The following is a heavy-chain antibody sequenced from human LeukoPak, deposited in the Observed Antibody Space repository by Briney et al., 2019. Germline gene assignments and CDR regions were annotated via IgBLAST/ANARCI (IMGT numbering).Heavy chain of an antibody. CDR1: GGTFSSYG. CDR2: ISAYNGNT. D-gene: IGHD3-3*01. Sequence: GASVKVSCKASGGTFSSYGISWVRQAPGQGLEWMGWISAYNGNTNYAQKLQGRVTMTTDTSTSTAYMELRSLRSDDTAVYYCARAGFWSGTYYFDYWGQGTLVTVSS. J-gene: IGHJ4*02. CDR3: ARAGFWSGTYYFDY. V-gene: IGHV1-18*01.